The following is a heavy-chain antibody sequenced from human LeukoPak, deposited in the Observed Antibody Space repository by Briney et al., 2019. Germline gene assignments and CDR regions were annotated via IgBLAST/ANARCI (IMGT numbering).Heavy chain of an antibody. CDR1: GGSFSGYY. D-gene: IGHD3-3*01. CDR3: AREKSDFWSGYYSTDAFDI. J-gene: IGHJ3*02. Sequence: PSETLSLTCAVYGGSFSGYYWSWIRQPPGKGLEWIGEINHSGSTNYNPSLKSRVTISVDTSKNQFSLKLSSVTAADTAVYYCAREKSDFWSGYYSTDAFDIWGQGTMVTVSS. CDR2: INHSGST. V-gene: IGHV4-34*01.